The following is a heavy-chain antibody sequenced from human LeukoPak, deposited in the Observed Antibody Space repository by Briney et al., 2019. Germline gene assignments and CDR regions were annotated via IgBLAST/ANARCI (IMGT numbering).Heavy chain of an antibody. V-gene: IGHV3-33*06. Sequence: GGSLRLSCAASGFTFSSYGMHWVRQAPGKGLEWVAVIWNDGSNKYYADSVKGRFTISRDNSKNTLYLQMNSLRAEDTAVYYCANPGGGGDYDRDAFDIWGQGTMVTVSS. CDR1: GFTFSSYG. D-gene: IGHD4-17*01. CDR2: IWNDGSNK. J-gene: IGHJ3*02. CDR3: ANPGGGGDYDRDAFDI.